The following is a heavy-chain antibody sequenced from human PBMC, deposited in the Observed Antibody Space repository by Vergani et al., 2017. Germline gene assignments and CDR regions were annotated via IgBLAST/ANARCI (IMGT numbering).Heavy chain of an antibody. D-gene: IGHD3-10*01. CDR1: GYSFTSYW. CDR2: IYPGDSDT. Sequence: EVPLVQSGAEVKKPGESLKISCKGSGYSFTSYWIGWVRQMPGKGLECMGIIYPGDSDTRYSPSFPRQVTISADKSISTAYLQWSSLKASDTAMYYCARLWFGELLYGWFDPWGQGTLVTVSS. V-gene: IGHV5-51*01. J-gene: IGHJ5*02. CDR3: ARLWFGELLYGWFDP.